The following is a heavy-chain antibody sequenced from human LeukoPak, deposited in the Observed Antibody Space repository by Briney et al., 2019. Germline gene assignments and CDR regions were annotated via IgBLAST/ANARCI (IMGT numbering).Heavy chain of an antibody. CDR3: TWGTSSTKIDY. V-gene: IGHV5-10-1*01. CDR2: IALSGSSA. Sequence: GESLKISCKGFEYSFTSYWISWVRQMPGKGLEWMGKIALSGSSATYSPSFQGHVTISVDKSINTAYLHWSSLQASDTAMYYCTWGTSSTKIDYWGQGTLVTVSS. D-gene: IGHD3-16*01. CDR1: EYSFTSYW. J-gene: IGHJ4*02.